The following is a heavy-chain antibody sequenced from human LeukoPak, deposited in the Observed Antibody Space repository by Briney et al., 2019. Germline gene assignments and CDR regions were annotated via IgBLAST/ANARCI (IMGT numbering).Heavy chain of an antibody. CDR2: INPNSGGT. V-gene: IGHV1-2*02. CDR1: GYTFTGYY. CDR3: ARGVGGHSGYGDWFDP. J-gene: IGHJ5*02. Sequence: GASVKVSCKASGYTFTGYYMHWVRQAPGQGLEWMGWINPNSGGTNYAQKFQGRVTMTRDTSISTAYMELSRLRSDDTAVYYCARGVGGHSGYGDWFDPWGQGTLVTVSS. D-gene: IGHD5-12*01.